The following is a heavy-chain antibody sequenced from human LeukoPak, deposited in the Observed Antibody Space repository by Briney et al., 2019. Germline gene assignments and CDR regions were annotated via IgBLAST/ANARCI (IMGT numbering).Heavy chain of an antibody. J-gene: IGHJ4*02. CDR3: ARLFGYSYGLNFDH. Sequence: GGSLRLSCAASGFTFSSYSMNWVRQAPGKGLEWVSSISSSSSYIYYADSVKGRFTISRDNAKNSLYLQMNSLRAEDTAVYYCARLFGYSYGLNFDHWGQGTLVTVSS. D-gene: IGHD5-18*01. V-gene: IGHV3-21*01. CDR2: ISSSSSYI. CDR1: GFTFSSYS.